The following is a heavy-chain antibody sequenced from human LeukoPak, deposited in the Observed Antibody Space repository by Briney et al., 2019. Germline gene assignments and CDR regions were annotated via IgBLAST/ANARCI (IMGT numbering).Heavy chain of an antibody. V-gene: IGHV1-2*02. CDR3: APATMTFDY. Sequence: ASVKVSCKASGYSFIDYYMHWVRPAPGQGLEWMGWINPKSGGTNYAQKFQDRVTMTTDTSISTAYMELSRLTSDDTAVYYCAPATMTFDYWGQGTLVTVSS. CDR1: GYSFIDYY. J-gene: IGHJ4*02. CDR2: INPKSGGT. D-gene: IGHD5-24*01.